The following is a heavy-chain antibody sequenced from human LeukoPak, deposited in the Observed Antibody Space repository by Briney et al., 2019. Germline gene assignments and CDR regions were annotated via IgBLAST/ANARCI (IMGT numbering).Heavy chain of an antibody. V-gene: IGHV3-64D*09. J-gene: IGHJ4*02. CDR1: GFTFNSYA. CDR3: VKERSGGFFDY. CDR2: ISSSGGST. Sequence: GGSLRLSCSASGFTFNSYAMHWVRQAPGKGLEYVSAISSSGGSTYYADLVKGRFTISRDNSKNTLYLQMSSLRPEDTAVYFCVKERSGGFFDYWGQGTLVTVSS. D-gene: IGHD1-26*01.